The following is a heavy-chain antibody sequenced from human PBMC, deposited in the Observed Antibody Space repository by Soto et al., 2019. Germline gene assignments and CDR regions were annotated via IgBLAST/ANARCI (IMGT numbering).Heavy chain of an antibody. CDR1: GYTFTSYG. CDR3: VRDPTPYYAILTGYTPPNWFDP. J-gene: IGHJ5*02. Sequence: ASVKVSCKASGYTFTSYGISWVRQAPGQGLEWMGWISASNGNTNYAQKLQGRVTMTTDTSTSTAYMEMRSLRSVDTAVYYCVRDPTPYYAILTGYTPPNWFDPWGQGTLVTVSS. V-gene: IGHV1-18*04. D-gene: IGHD3-9*01. CDR2: ISASNGNT.